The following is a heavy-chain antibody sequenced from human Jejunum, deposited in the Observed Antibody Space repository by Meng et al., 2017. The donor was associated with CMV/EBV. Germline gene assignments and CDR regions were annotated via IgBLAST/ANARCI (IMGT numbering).Heavy chain of an antibody. J-gene: IGHJ4*02. V-gene: IGHV1-3*01. CDR2: INAGNGKT. D-gene: IGHD2-2*01. CDR3: ARTGCSSSSCYDY. CDR1: GYSFTTYA. Sequence: EVKKARASVEVSFKASGYSFTTYAMHWVRPAPGQRLEWMGWINAGNGKTKYSEKFQSRVTITRDTAASTAYMELGSLRSEDTAVYYCARTGCSSSSCYDYWGQGTLVTVSS.